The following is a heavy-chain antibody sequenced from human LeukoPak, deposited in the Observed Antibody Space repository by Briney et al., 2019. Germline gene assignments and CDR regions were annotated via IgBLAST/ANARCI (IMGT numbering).Heavy chain of an antibody. V-gene: IGHV1-24*01. CDR3: ATEVSPWGYCTNGVCHGENDY. CDR2: FDPEDGET. J-gene: IGHJ4*02. D-gene: IGHD2-8*01. Sequence: ASVKVSCKASGYTLTELSMHWVRQAPGKGLEWMGGFDPEDGETIYAQKFQGRVTMTEDTSTDTAYMELSSLRSEDTAVYYCATEVSPWGYCTNGVCHGENDYWGPGTLVTVSS. CDR1: GYTLTELS.